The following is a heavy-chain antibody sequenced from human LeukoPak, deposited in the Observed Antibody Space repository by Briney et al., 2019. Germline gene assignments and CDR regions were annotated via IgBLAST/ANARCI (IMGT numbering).Heavy chain of an antibody. CDR1: GYTFTGYY. CDR3: ARVRSSSYYLDFDY. J-gene: IGHJ4*02. D-gene: IGHD3-22*01. Sequence: VASVKVSCKASGYTFTGYYIHWVRQAPGQGLEWMGWINPYNGGTIYAQKFQGRVTMTLDTSILTAYMALSRLRSDDTAVYYCARVRSSSYYLDFDYWGQGTLVTVSS. V-gene: IGHV1-2*02. CDR2: INPYNGGT.